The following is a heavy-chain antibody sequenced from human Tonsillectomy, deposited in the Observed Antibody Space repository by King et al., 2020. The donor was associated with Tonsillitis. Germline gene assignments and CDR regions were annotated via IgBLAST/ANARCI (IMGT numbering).Heavy chain of an antibody. D-gene: IGHD3-10*01. V-gene: IGHV1-18*01. CDR3: ARDPGVYASGSSPNHFDY. CDR2: ISGYTGDT. CDR1: GYTFTNYA. Sequence: QLVQSGAEVKKPGASVKVSCKASGYTFTNYAISWVRQAPRQGLEWMGWISGYTGDTNYAQKLQGRVTMTTDTSTSTAYMELRSLRSDETAVYSCARDPGVYASGSSPNHFDYWGQGTLVTVSS. J-gene: IGHJ4*02.